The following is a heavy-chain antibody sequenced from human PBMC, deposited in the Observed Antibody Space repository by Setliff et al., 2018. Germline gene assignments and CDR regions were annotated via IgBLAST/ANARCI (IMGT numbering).Heavy chain of an antibody. J-gene: IGHJ3*01. CDR3: AREGVYLGRAFDL. CDR1: GFTFSFHS. Sequence: GESLKISCVASGFTFSFHSLNWVRQAPGKGLEWVSSISSSSSYINYADSVKGRFTTSRDNAKNSLYLQMNSLRAEDTALYFCAREGVYLGRAFDLWGQGTMVTVSS. D-gene: IGHD2-8*01. CDR2: ISSSSSYI. V-gene: IGHV3-21*01.